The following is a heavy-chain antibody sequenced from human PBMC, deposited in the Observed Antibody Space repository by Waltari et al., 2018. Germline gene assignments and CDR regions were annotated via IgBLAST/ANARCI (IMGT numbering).Heavy chain of an antibody. CDR2: IYTSGST. CDR1: GGSISSGSYY. J-gene: IGHJ4*02. V-gene: IGHV4-61*02. CDR3: ARDRARTIDY. Sequence: QVQLQESGPGLVKPSQTLSLTCTVSGGSISSGSYYWSWIRQPAGKGLEWIGRIYTSGSTNYNPSLKSRVTISVDTSKNQFSLKLSSVTAADTAVYYCARDRARTIDYWGQGTLVTVSS. D-gene: IGHD1-7*01.